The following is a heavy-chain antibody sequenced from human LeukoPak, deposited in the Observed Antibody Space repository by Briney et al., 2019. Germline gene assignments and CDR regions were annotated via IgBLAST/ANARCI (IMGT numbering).Heavy chain of an antibody. CDR1: GFTFSSYE. Sequence: AGGSLRLSCAASGFTFSSYEMNWVRQAPGKGLEWVSYISSSGSTIYYADSVKGRFTISRDNAKNSLYLQMNSLRAEDTAVYYCARNNYYGSGSPFGHLGQGTLVTVSS. J-gene: IGHJ4*02. CDR2: ISSSGSTI. CDR3: ARNNYYGSGSPFGH. D-gene: IGHD3-10*01. V-gene: IGHV3-48*03.